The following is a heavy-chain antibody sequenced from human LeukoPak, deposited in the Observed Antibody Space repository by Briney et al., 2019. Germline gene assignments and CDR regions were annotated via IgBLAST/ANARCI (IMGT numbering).Heavy chain of an antibody. D-gene: IGHD3-10*01. Sequence: SETLSLTCAVYGGSFSGYYWSWNRQPPGKGLEWIGEINHSGSTNYNPSLKSRVTISVDTSKNQFSLKLSSVTAADTAVYYCARQPRDTMVRGEEDPRYGMDVWGQGTTVTVSS. CDR1: GGSFSGYY. CDR3: ARQPRDTMVRGEEDPRYGMDV. CDR2: INHSGST. J-gene: IGHJ6*02. V-gene: IGHV4-34*01.